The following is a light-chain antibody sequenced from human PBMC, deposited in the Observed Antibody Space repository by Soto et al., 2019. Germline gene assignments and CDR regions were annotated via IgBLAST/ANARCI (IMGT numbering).Light chain of an antibody. V-gene: IGLV2-23*01. J-gene: IGLJ2*01. Sequence: QSALTQPASVSGSPGQSITISCTGTSSDVGSYNLVSWYQQHPGKVPKLMINEGSKRPSGVSNRFSGSKSGNTASLTISGLQAEDEADYYCCSYAGNSTLVFGGGTKVTVL. CDR1: SSDVGSYNL. CDR3: CSYAGNSTLV. CDR2: EGS.